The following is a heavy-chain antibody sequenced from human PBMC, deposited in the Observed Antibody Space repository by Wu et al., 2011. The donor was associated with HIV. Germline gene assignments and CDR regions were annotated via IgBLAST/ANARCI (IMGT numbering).Heavy chain of an antibody. J-gene: IGHJ6*02. CDR2: INPNSGGT. CDR1: GGTFSSYA. V-gene: IGHV1-2*02. Sequence: QVQLVQSGAEVKKPGSSVKVSCKASGGTFSSYAISWVRQAPGQGLEWMGWINPNSGGTNYAQKFQGRVTMTRDTSISTAYMELSRLRSDDTAVYYCARDAAIAVAGDYYYYGMDVWGQGTTVTVS. CDR3: ARDAAIAVAGDYYYYGMDV. D-gene: IGHD6-19*01.